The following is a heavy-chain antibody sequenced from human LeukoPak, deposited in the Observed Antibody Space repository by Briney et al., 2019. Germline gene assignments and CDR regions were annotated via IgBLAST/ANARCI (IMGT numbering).Heavy chain of an antibody. J-gene: IGHJ5*02. CDR2: ISGSGGST. CDR1: GFTFSSYG. V-gene: IGHV3-23*01. CDR3: AKDRLTYYYGSGSYLNWFDP. Sequence: GGSLRLSCAASGFTFSSYGMSWVRQAPGKGLEWVSAISGSGGSTYYADSVKGRFTISRDNSKNTLYLQMNSLRAEDTAVYYCAKDRLTYYYGSGSYLNWFDPWGQGTLVTVSS. D-gene: IGHD3-10*01.